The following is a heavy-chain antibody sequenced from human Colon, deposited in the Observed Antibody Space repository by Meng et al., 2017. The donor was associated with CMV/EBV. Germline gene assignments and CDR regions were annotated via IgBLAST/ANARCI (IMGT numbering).Heavy chain of an antibody. V-gene: IGHV3-74*01. Sequence: GESLKISCAASGFSLSSYWMHWVRQVPGKGLVWVSRISIQGTTTTYADSVRGRFTVSRDSAKNTVYLQMTSLRDEDTAMYFCARGMLESRTDAFDVWGQGTMVTVSS. CDR2: ISIQGTTT. J-gene: IGHJ3*01. CDR1: GFSLSSYW. D-gene: IGHD3-3*01. CDR3: ARGMLESRTDAFDV.